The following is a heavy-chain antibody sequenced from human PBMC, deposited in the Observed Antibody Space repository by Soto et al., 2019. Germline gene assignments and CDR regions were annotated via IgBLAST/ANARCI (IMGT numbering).Heavy chain of an antibody. CDR2: IIPYYNTL. CDR3: ASGASRWYPYFFDS. D-gene: IGHD6-13*01. CDR1: EGTFNSYA. J-gene: IGHJ4*02. Sequence: QARVVQSGAEVRKPGSSVKLSCKASEGTFNSYAIAWVRQAPGQGLEWMGGIIPYYNTLNYAQKLQDRVTITADDSTNTVYMELSSLRSDDAAVYFCASGASRWYPYFFDSWAPGTLVSVSS. V-gene: IGHV1-69*01.